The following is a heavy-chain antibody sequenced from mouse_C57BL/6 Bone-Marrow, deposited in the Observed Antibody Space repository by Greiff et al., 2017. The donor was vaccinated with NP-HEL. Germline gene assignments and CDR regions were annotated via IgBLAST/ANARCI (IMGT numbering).Heavy chain of an antibody. CDR1: GFNIKDDY. V-gene: IGHV14-4*01. CDR2: IDPENGDT. D-gene: IGHD2-5*01. Sequence: VQLQQSGAELVRPGASVKLSCTASGFNIKDDYMHWVKQRPEQGLEWIGWIDPENGDTESASKFQGKATITADTSSNTAYLQLSSLTSEDTAVYYCYILPYSKGFAYWGQGTLVTVSA. CDR3: YILPYSKGFAY. J-gene: IGHJ3*01.